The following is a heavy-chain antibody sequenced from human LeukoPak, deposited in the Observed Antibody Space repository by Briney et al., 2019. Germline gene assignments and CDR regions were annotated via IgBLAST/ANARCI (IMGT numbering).Heavy chain of an antibody. CDR3: ARDGIGFGELLSPGYFDL. D-gene: IGHD3-10*01. CDR2: IYYSGST. Sequence: PSQTLSLTCTVSGGSISSGDYYWSWIRQPPGKGLEWIGYIYYSGSTYNNPSLKSRVTISVDTSKNQFSLKLSSVTAADTAVYYCARDGIGFGELLSPGYFDLWGRGTLVTVSS. J-gene: IGHJ2*01. CDR1: GGSISSGDYY. V-gene: IGHV4-30-4*01.